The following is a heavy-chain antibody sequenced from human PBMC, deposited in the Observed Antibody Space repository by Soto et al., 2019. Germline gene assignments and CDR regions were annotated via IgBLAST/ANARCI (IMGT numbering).Heavy chain of an antibody. CDR2: IYYTGRT. J-gene: IGHJ4*02. Sequence: SETLSLNCTVSGGSISSYYWSWIRQPPGKGLEWIGYIYYTGRTNQNPSLKSRVTISADMSKNYFSLKLSSVTAADTALYYCARGSSAAPDYWGQGTLVTVSS. V-gene: IGHV4-59*01. CDR1: GGSISSYY. CDR3: ARGSSAAPDY.